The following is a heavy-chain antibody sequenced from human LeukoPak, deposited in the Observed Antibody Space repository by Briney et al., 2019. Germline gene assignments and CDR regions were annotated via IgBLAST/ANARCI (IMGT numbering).Heavy chain of an antibody. V-gene: IGHV3-21*01. CDR3: ARGRVGQWLVDAFDI. CDR2: ITRGSIYT. Sequence: GGSLRLSCAASGFTFSNYNMNWVRQTPGKGLEWVSSITRGSIYTFYADSVKGRFTISRNNAKNSLYLHIDSLRAEDTAVYYCARGRVGQWLVDAFDIWGQGTMVTVSS. J-gene: IGHJ3*02. D-gene: IGHD6-19*01. CDR1: GFTFSNYN.